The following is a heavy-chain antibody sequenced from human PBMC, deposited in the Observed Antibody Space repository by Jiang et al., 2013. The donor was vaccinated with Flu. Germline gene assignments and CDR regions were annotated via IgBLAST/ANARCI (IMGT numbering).Heavy chain of an antibody. CDR3: AHRVRGWTFDY. V-gene: IGHV2-5*01. Sequence: SGFSLSANGEGVGWIRQPPGKALEWLALIYWNDDKRYSASLKSRLTVTKDTSKNEVVLTMTGMDPVDTATYYCAHRVRGWTFDYWGQGSLVTVSS. D-gene: IGHD6-19*01. CDR2: IYWNDDK. J-gene: IGHJ4*02. CDR1: GFSLSANGEG.